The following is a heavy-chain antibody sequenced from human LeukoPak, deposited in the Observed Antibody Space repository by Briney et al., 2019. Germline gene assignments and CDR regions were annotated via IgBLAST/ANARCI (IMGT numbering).Heavy chain of an antibody. CDR2: IYPGDSDT. V-gene: IGHV5-51*01. Sequence: GESLQISCKGSGYSFTSYWIGWVRQMPGKGLEWMGIIYPGDSDTRYSPSFQGQVTISADKSISTAYLQWSSLKASDTAMYYCARLPYCGGDCYPNWFDPGGQGTLVTVSS. CDR1: GYSFTSYW. D-gene: IGHD2-21*02. J-gene: IGHJ5*02. CDR3: ARLPYCGGDCYPNWFDP.